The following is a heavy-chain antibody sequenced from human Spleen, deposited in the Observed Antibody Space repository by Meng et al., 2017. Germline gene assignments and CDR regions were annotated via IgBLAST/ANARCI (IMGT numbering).Heavy chain of an antibody. CDR1: GYTFTGYY. J-gene: IGHJ4*02. CDR3: TRGRHCSGGSCYRDY. V-gene: IGHV1-2*02. D-gene: IGHD2-15*01. Sequence: ASVKVSCKASGYTFTGYYMHWVRQAPGQGLEWMGWINPNSGGTNYAQKFQGRVTMTRDTSISTAYMELSSLRSEDTAVYYCTRGRHCSGGSCYRDYWGQGTLVTVSS. CDR2: INPNSGGT.